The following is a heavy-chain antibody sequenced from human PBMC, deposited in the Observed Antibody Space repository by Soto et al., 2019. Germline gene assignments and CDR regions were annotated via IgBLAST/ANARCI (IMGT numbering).Heavy chain of an antibody. CDR1: GFTFSTYA. D-gene: IGHD3-9*01. CDR3: AKLSILTESYHYYAMDV. J-gene: IGHJ6*02. V-gene: IGHV3-23*01. Sequence: EVQLLESGGGSVQPGGALRLSCVASGFTFSTYAMSWVRQAPGKGLEWVSGMGGLSGGTDYADSVKGRLTISRDNSKNTLYLQMNSLRAEDTAVYFCAKLSILTESYHYYAMDVWGQGTTVTVSS. CDR2: MGGLSGGT.